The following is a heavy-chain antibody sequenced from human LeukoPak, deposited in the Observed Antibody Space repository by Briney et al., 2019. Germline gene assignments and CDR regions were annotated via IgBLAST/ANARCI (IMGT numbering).Heavy chain of an antibody. D-gene: IGHD3-16*01. Sequence: AAVPVSCKASGYTLPRYGIRWVRQAAGQGVAGVGGISAYNGNTNYVQELQGRVTMTTDTSTSTAYMELRSLRSDDTAVYYCARDTDGGDYDDYWGQGTLVTVSS. J-gene: IGHJ4*02. CDR2: ISAYNGNT. CDR3: ARDTDGGDYDDY. CDR1: GYTLPRYG. V-gene: IGHV1-18*04.